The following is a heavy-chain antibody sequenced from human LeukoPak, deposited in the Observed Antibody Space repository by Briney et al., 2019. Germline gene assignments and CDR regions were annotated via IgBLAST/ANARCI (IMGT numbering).Heavy chain of an antibody. CDR1: GGTFSSYA. CDR2: INPSGGST. V-gene: IGHV1-46*01. J-gene: IGHJ4*02. CDR3: ARGGNIAVADFLDY. Sequence: GASVKVSCKASGGTFSSYAISWVRQAPGQGLEWMGIINPSGGSTSYAQKFQGRVTMTRDTSTSTVYMELSSLRSEDTAEYYCARGGNIAVADFLDYWGQGTLVTVSS. D-gene: IGHD6-19*01.